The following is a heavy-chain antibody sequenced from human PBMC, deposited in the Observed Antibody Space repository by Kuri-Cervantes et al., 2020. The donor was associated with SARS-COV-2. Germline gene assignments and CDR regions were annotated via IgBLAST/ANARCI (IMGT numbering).Heavy chain of an antibody. CDR3: ARGKRMVRYSTTLLGHDSYYYYMDV. CDR2: IIPILGIA. D-gene: IGHD3-10*01. J-gene: IGHJ6*03. CDR1: GGTFSSYA. Sequence: SVKVSCKASGGTFSSYAISWVRQAPGQGLEWMGGIIPILGIANYAQKFQGRVTITADKSTSTVYMELSSLRSEDTAVYYCARGKRMVRYSTTLLGHDSYYYYMDVWGKGTTVTVSS. V-gene: IGHV1-69*10.